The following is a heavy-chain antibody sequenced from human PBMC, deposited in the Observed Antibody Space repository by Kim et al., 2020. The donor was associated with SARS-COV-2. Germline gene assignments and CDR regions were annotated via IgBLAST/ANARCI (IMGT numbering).Heavy chain of an antibody. J-gene: IGHJ4*02. CDR1: GFTFNTFSDYW. CDR3: ATIFDY. CDR2: IDGAGSGT. Sequence: GGSLRLSCAASGFTFNTFSDYWMHWVRQVPGKGLVWVSRIDGAGSGTSYADSVKGRFTISRDNAKSTVSLQMNSLRHEDTAVYYCATIFDYWGQGILVTV. D-gene: IGHD3-3*01. V-gene: IGHV3-74*01.